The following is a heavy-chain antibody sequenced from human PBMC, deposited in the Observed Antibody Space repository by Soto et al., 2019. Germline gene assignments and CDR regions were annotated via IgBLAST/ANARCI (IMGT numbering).Heavy chain of an antibody. CDR2: IYYRGNT. Sequence: SETLSLTRTGSGGSTSSSSYHWGWIRQPPGKGLEWIGSIYYRGNTYYNPSLKSRVTISVDTSKNQFSLKLSSVTAADTAVYYCAREGGGYCSGGSCQVDYRGQGTLVTVS. D-gene: IGHD2-15*01. CDR1: GGSTSSSSYH. J-gene: IGHJ4*02. V-gene: IGHV4-39*02. CDR3: AREGGGYCSGGSCQVDY.